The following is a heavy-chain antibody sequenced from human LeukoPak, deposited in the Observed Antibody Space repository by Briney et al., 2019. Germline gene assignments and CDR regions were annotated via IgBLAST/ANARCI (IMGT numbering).Heavy chain of an antibody. J-gene: IGHJ4*02. V-gene: IGHV4-34*01. CDR2: INHSGST. D-gene: IGHD3-22*01. CDR1: GGSFSGYY. Sequence: SETLSLTCAVYGGSFSGYYWSWIRQPPGKGLEWIGEINHSGSTNYNPSLKSRVTISVDTSKNQFSLKLSSVTAADTAVYYCARWDYYYGSSPENYYYFDYWGQGTLVTVSS. CDR3: ARWDYYYGSSPENYYYFDY.